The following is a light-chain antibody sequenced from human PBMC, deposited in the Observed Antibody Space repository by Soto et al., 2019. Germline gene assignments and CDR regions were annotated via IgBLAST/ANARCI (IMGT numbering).Light chain of an antibody. V-gene: IGKV3D-15*01. Sequence: EIVMTQSPATLSVSPGERATLSCRASQSVSSDLAWYQQKPGQAPKLLIYGASIRATGIPATFSGSGSATEFTLTISSLQSEDFAVCYCQQYSYWPITFGQGTRL. CDR2: GAS. J-gene: IGKJ5*01. CDR3: QQYSYWPIT. CDR1: QSVSSD.